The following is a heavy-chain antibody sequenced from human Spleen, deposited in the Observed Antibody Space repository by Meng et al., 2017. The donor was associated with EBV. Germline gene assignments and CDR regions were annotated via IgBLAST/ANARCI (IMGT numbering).Heavy chain of an antibody. D-gene: IGHD2-8*01. V-gene: IGHV3-21*01. J-gene: IGHJ4*02. Sequence: EVQLEESGGGLVKPGASRKLSCLASGFTLRSYGMHWVRLAPGKGLEWVSSISSNSIDIYYEDSVKGRFTISRDNAKNSLFLQMNSLRAEDTAVYYCARDRTSNRFDYWGQGTLVTVSS. CDR1: GFTLRSYG. CDR2: ISSNSIDI. CDR3: ARDRTSNRFDY.